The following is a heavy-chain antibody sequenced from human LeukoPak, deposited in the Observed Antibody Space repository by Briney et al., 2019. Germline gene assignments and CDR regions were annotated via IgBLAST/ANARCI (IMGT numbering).Heavy chain of an antibody. D-gene: IGHD6-13*01. Sequence: SGGSLRLSCAASGFTFDDYTMHWVRQAPGKGLEWVSLISWDGSRTYHADPVKAGFIISRDNSKNTLYMQMNSLRAEDTAVYYCATHPIAAAGTFSSVWVDYYYMDVWGKGTKVTISS. CDR2: ISWDGSRT. J-gene: IGHJ6*03. V-gene: IGHV3-43*01. CDR1: GFTFDDYT. CDR3: ATHPIAAAGTFSSVWVDYYYMDV.